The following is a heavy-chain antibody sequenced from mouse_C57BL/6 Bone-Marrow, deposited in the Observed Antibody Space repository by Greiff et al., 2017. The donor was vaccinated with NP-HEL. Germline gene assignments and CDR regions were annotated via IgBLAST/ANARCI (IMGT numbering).Heavy chain of an antibody. D-gene: IGHD1-1*01. V-gene: IGHV1-55*01. CDR1: GYTFTSYW. CDR2: IYPGSGST. J-gene: IGHJ4*01. Sequence: VQLQQPGAELVKPGASVKMSCKASGYTFTSYWITWVKQRPGQGLEWIGDIYPGSGSTNYNEKFKSKATLTVDTSSSTAYMQLSSLTSEDSAVYYGASYYGSPYYAMDDWGQGTSVTVSS. CDR3: ASYYGSPYYAMDD.